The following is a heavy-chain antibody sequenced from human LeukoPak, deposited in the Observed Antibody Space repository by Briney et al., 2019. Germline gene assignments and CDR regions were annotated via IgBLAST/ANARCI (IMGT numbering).Heavy chain of an antibody. Sequence: PSETLSLTCTVSGGSISSRSDYWGWIRQPPGKGLEWIGSIYYSGSTYYNPSLKSRVTISVDTSKNHFSLKLSSVTAADTAVYYCARYTAGYCSGGSCYSFDYWGQETLVTVSS. J-gene: IGHJ4*02. V-gene: IGHV4-39*02. D-gene: IGHD2-15*01. CDR2: IYYSGST. CDR1: GGSISSRSDY. CDR3: ARYTAGYCSGGSCYSFDY.